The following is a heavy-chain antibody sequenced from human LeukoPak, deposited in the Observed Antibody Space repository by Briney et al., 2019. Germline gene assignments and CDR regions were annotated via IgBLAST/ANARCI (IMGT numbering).Heavy chain of an antibody. CDR1: GFTFSSYS. D-gene: IGHD3-3*01. CDR2: ISSSSSYI. J-gene: IGHJ4*02. Sequence: PGGSLRLSCAASGFTFSSYSMNWVRQAPGKGLEWVSSISSSSSYIYYADSVKGRFTISRDNAKNSLYLQMNSLRAEDTAVYYCARGYYDFCSGYYSAFDYWGQGTLVTVSS. CDR3: ARGYYDFCSGYYSAFDY. V-gene: IGHV3-21*01.